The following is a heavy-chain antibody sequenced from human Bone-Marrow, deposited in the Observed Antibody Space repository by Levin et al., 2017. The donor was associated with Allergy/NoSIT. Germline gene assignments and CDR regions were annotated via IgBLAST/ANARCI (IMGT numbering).Heavy chain of an antibody. CDR3: ARDGSTYYDILTGYYKGDDYYGMDV. J-gene: IGHJ6*02. V-gene: IGHV3-30*03. CDR2: ISFDGNNQ. Sequence: GGSLRLSCVASGFAFGFAFNNYAMSWVRQAPGKGLEWVAVISFDGNNQYYADSVKGRFTISRDNSKSTLYLQVNSLRAEDTALYYCARDGSTYYDILTGYYKGDDYYGMDVWGQGTSVAVSS. D-gene: IGHD3-9*01. CDR1: GFAFGFAFNNYA.